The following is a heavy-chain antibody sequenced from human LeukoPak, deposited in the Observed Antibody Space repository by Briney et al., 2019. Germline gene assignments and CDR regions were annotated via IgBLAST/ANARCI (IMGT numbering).Heavy chain of an antibody. CDR2: INPNSGGT. D-gene: IGHD3-9*01. CDR1: GYTFTGYY. V-gene: IGHV1-2*02. CDR3: ARARVGLRYFDWLFCIDP. Sequence: GASVKVSCKASGYTFTGYYMHCVRQAPGQGLEWMGWINPNSGGTDYAQKFQGRVTMTRDTSISTAYMELSRLRSDDTAVYYCARARVGLRYFDWLFCIDPWGQGTLVTVSS. J-gene: IGHJ5*02.